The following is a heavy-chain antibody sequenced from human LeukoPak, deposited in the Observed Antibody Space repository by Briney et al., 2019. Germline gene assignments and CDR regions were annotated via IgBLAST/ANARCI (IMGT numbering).Heavy chain of an antibody. CDR3: ARSRKGDIVERWAFDI. CDR2: ISSGSSTI. CDR1: GFTFSTYN. J-gene: IGHJ3*02. Sequence: PGGSLRLSCAASGFTFSTYNMNWVRQAPGKGLEWVSYISSGSSTIYYADSVEGRFTISRDNAKNSLYLQMNSLRDEDTAVYYCARSRKGDIVERWAFDIWGQGTMVTVSS. D-gene: IGHD5-12*01. V-gene: IGHV3-48*02.